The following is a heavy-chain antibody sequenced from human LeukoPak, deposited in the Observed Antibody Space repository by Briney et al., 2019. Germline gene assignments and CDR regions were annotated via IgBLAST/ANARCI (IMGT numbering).Heavy chain of an antibody. Sequence: SVKVSCKASGDTLSTYGMSWVRQAPGQGLEWMGGIIFIFETTNYAQKFQGRVTITTDESTSTAYMELRSLRSDDTAVYYCARDSIRALWFGELFRAHWYFDLWGRGTLVTVSS. D-gene: IGHD3-10*01. J-gene: IGHJ2*01. CDR2: IIFIFETT. V-gene: IGHV1-69*05. CDR1: GDTLSTYG. CDR3: ARDSIRALWFGELFRAHWYFDL.